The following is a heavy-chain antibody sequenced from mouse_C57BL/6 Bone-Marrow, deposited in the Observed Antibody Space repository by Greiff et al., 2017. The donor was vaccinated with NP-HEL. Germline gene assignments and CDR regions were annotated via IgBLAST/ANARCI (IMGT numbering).Heavy chain of an antibody. V-gene: IGHV1-64*01. CDR2: IHPNSGST. CDR1: GYTFTSYW. D-gene: IGHD1-1*01. Sequence: VQLQQPGAELVKPGASVKLSCKASGYTFTSYWMHWVKQRPGQGLEWIGMIHPNSGSTNYNEKFKSKATLTVDKSSSTAYMQLSSLTSEDSAVYYCARCDYYGSSHWYFDVWGTGTTVTVSS. J-gene: IGHJ1*03. CDR3: ARCDYYGSSHWYFDV.